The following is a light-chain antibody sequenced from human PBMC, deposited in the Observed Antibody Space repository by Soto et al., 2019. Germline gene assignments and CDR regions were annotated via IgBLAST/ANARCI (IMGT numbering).Light chain of an antibody. CDR3: QQYYSTPWT. CDR2: WAS. CDR1: QSVLYSADNKNY. J-gene: IGKJ1*01. V-gene: IGKV4-1*01. Sequence: DIVMTQSPDSLAVSLGERATINCKSSQSVLYSADNKNYLAWYQQKPGQSPKLLIYWASTRESGVPDRFSGSGSGTDFTLTISSLQAEDVAVYYCQQYYSTPWTFGQGTNVEIK.